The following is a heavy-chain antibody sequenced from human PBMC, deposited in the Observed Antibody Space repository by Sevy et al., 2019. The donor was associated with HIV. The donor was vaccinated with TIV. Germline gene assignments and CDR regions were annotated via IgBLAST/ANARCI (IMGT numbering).Heavy chain of an antibody. CDR1: VFTFSSYW. CDR3: ACAATGRGDMDV. D-gene: IGHD6-13*01. V-gene: IGHV3-7*01. Sequence: GGSLRLSCAASVFTFSSYWMSWVRQAPGKGLEWVANIKGDGSEKYYVDSVKGRFTISRDNAKNSLYLQMNSLRAEDTAVYYCACAATGRGDMDVWGQGTTVTVSS. J-gene: IGHJ6*02. CDR2: IKGDGSEK.